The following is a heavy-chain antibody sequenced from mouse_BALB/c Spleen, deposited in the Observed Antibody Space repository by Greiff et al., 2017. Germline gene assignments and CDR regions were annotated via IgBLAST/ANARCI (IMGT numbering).Heavy chain of an antibody. V-gene: IGHV5-6-5*01. J-gene: IGHJ4*01. CDR1: GFTFSSYA. Sequence: EVKLMESGGGLEKPGGSLKLSCAASGFTFSSYAMSWVRQTPEKRLEWVASISSGGSTYYPDSVKGRFTISRDNARNILYLQMSSLRSEDTAMYYCARGEGATDAMDYWGQGTSVTVSS. CDR2: ISSGGST. CDR3: ARGEGATDAMDY. D-gene: IGHD3-1*01.